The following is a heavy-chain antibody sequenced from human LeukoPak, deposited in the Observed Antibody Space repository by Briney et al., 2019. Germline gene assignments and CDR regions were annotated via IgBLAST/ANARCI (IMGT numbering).Heavy chain of an antibody. CDR3: ARLSIAARLAPFDT. CDR1: GGSFNTYY. Sequence: PSETLSLTCTVSGGSFNTYYWSWIRQSPGKRLEWMGYIYHTGNTNYNPSLKSRVTISIDTSQNQFSLNLTSVTAADTAVYYWARLSIAARLAPFDTWGQGTMVTVSS. D-gene: IGHD6-6*01. J-gene: IGHJ3*02. V-gene: IGHV4-59*08. CDR2: IYHTGNT.